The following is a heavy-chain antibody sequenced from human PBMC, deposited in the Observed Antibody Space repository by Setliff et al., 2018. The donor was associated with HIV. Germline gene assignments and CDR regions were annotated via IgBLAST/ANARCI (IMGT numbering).Heavy chain of an antibody. CDR2: IGGDNANI. Sequence: GASVKVSCKASGYDFTAYAISWVRQAPGQGLEWMGRIGGDNANIKFAQSFQGRVTMTTDTSTSTAFMELRSLGSDDTAVYYCARDPPSSGWYRADYWGQGTLVTVSS. J-gene: IGHJ4*02. D-gene: IGHD6-19*01. CDR3: ARDPPSSGWYRADY. V-gene: IGHV1-18*01. CDR1: GYDFTAYA.